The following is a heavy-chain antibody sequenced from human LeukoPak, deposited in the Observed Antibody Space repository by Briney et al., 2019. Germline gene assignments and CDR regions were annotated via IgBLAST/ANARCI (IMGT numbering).Heavy chain of an antibody. V-gene: IGHV4-59*12. CDR1: GGAISSYH. D-gene: IGHD3-3*01. J-gene: IGHJ4*02. Sequence: PSETLSLNCTGPGGAISSYHLSLNPQPPGKGPELNGDNYYSGSTNFHPSLQNPVNISVDTFKNQFSLKLSSLTAPDTALLLLAGGYYAFWSGYSYWGQGNLVTVSS. CDR3: AGGYYAFWSGYSY. CDR2: NYYSGST.